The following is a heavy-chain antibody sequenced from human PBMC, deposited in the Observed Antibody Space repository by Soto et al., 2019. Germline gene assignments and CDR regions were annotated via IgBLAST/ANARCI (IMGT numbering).Heavy chain of an antibody. D-gene: IGHD3-16*01. CDR3: ARDWGAPGRGSAFGYYYHFGMDV. CDR2: IKEDGSEE. V-gene: IGHV3-7*05. CDR1: GFTFNTYW. J-gene: IGHJ6*02. Sequence: EVQLVESGGGLVQPGGSLRLSCTASGFTFNTYWMNWVRQASGKGLEWVANIKEDGSEEYYVDSVKGRFTISRDNAKNSLYLDMNSWRGEDTAMYYCARDWGAPGRGSAFGYYYHFGMDVWGQGTTVTVPS.